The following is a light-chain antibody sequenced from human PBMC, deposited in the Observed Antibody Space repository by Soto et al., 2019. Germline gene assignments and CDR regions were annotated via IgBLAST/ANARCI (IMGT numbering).Light chain of an antibody. CDR3: QQYEIYPIT. J-gene: IGKJ5*01. Sequence: DIQMTQSPSTLYASVGDRVTITCRASQSINSWLAWYQQKPGKAPKLLIYKASSLESGVPSRFIGSGSGTEFTLTISSLQPDDFAAYYCQQYEIYPITFGQGTRLEIK. CDR1: QSINSW. CDR2: KAS. V-gene: IGKV1-5*03.